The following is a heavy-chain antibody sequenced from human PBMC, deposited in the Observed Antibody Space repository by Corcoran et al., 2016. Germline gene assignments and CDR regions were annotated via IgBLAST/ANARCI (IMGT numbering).Heavy chain of an antibody. CDR2: IKSKTDGGTT. Sequence: EVQLVESGGGLVKPGGSLRLSCAASGFTFSNAWMNWVRQAPGKGLEWVGRIKSKTDGGTTDYAAPVKGRFTISRDDSKNTRYLQMNSLKTEDTAVYYCTTDPLAYCGGDCYSIFDYWGQGTLVTVSS. CDR1: GFTFSNAW. D-gene: IGHD2-21*02. J-gene: IGHJ4*02. CDR3: TTDPLAYCGGDCYSIFDY. V-gene: IGHV3-15*07.